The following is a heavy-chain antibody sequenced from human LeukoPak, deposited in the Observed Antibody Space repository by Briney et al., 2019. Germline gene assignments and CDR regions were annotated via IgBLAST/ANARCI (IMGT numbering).Heavy chain of an antibody. J-gene: IGHJ5*02. Sequence: GGSLRLSCAASGFTVSSNYMTWVRQAPGKGLEWVANIKQDGSEKYYVDSVKGRFTISRDNAKNSLYLQMNSLRAEDTAVYYCASLRYYGSGSYYGNWFDPWGQGTLVTVSS. V-gene: IGHV3-7*01. CDR2: IKQDGSEK. D-gene: IGHD3-10*01. CDR3: ASLRYYGSGSYYGNWFDP. CDR1: GFTVSSNY.